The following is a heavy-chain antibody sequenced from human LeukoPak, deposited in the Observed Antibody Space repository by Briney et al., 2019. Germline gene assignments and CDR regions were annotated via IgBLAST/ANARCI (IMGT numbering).Heavy chain of an antibody. CDR2: ISSSSSTI. J-gene: IGHJ3*02. V-gene: IGHV3-48*01. CDR3: ARDGLMDAFDI. Sequence: PGGSLRLSCAASGFTFSSYSMNWVRQAPGKGLEWVSYISSSSSTIYYADSVKGRFTISRDNAKNSLYLQMNSLRAEDTAVYYCARDGLMDAFDIWGQGTMVTVSS. CDR1: GFTFSSYS.